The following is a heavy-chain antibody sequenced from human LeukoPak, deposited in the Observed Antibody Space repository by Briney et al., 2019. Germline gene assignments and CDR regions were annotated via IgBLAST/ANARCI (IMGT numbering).Heavy chain of an antibody. V-gene: IGHV3-7*03. CDR2: IKQDGSEK. CDR1: GFTFSSYG. J-gene: IGHJ4*02. D-gene: IGHD6-19*01. Sequence: GGTLRLSCAASGFTFSSYGMSWVRQAPGKGLEWVANIKQDGSEKFYVDSVKGRFTISRDNAKNSLYLQMNSLRVEDTALYYCARDQQWRAPNYFDYWGQGTLVTVSS. CDR3: ARDQQWRAPNYFDY.